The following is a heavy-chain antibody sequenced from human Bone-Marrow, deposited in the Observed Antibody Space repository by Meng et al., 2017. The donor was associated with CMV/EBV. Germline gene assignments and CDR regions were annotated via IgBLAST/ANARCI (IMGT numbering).Heavy chain of an antibody. J-gene: IGHJ5*02. Sequence: GESLKISCAASGFTFSSYWMHWVRQAPGKGLVWVSRINSDGSSTSYADSVKGRFTISRDKAKNSLYLQMNSLRAEDTAVYYCASDQSGNMVRGAPLDPWGQGTLVTVSS. CDR1: GFTFSSYW. D-gene: IGHD3-10*01. V-gene: IGHV3-74*01. CDR3: ASDQSGNMVRGAPLDP. CDR2: INSDGSST.